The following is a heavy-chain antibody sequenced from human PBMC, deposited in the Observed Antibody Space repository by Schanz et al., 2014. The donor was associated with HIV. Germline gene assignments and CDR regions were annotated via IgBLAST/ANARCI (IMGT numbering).Heavy chain of an antibody. V-gene: IGHV4-61*01. CDR1: NGSVYSRSYY. Sequence: QVQLQESGPGQVKPSQTLSLTCTVSNGSVYSRSYYWSWVRQPPGKGLEWIGYVYYNGATSYNPSLKSRLTISLDTSKNLFFLRLKSVTAADTAVYFCARDRGASDLWGQGILVTVSS. CDR3: ARDRGASDL. D-gene: IGHD1-26*01. J-gene: IGHJ5*02. CDR2: VYYNGAT.